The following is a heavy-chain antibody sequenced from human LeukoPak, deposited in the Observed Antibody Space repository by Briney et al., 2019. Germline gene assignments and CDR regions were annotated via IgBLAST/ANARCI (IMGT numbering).Heavy chain of an antibody. J-gene: IGHJ4*02. Sequence: PGGSLRLSCAASGFTFDDYGMSWVRQAPGKGLEWVSGINWNGGSTGYVDSVKGRFTISRDNAKNSLYLQMNSLRAEDTALYYCARDSSSWYRGGHDYWGQGTLVTVSS. D-gene: IGHD6-13*01. V-gene: IGHV3-20*04. CDR2: INWNGGST. CDR1: GFTFDDYG. CDR3: ARDSSSWYRGGHDY.